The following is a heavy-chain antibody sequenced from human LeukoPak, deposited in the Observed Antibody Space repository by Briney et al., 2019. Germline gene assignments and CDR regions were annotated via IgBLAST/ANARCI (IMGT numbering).Heavy chain of an antibody. D-gene: IGHD4-17*01. CDR1: GYSLTSYW. J-gene: IGHJ4*02. CDR2: IYPGDSDT. Sequence: GESLKISCKGSGYSLTSYWIGWVRQMPGKGLEWMGIIYPGDSDTRYSPSFQGQVTISADKSISTAYLQRSSLKASDTAMYYCARAEISYGDYVGFDYWGQGTLVTVSS. V-gene: IGHV5-51*01. CDR3: ARAEISYGDYVGFDY.